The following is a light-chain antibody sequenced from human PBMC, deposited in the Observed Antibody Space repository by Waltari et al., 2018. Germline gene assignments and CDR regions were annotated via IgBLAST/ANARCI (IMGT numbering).Light chain of an antibody. CDR2: YDT. J-gene: IGLJ3*02. Sequence: YVLTQPPSVSVAPGKTAPLTCGGADIESKSVNWYQQKPGQAPVLVLFYDTDRPPGIPDRCSGSNAGNTATLTVSWVEAGDEADYHCQVWDDTTNSGVFGGGTRLTVL. CDR3: QVWDDTTNSGV. V-gene: IGLV3-21*04. CDR1: DIESKS.